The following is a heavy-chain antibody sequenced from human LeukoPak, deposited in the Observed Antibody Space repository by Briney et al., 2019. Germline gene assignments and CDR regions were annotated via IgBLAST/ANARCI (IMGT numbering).Heavy chain of an antibody. D-gene: IGHD2/OR15-2a*01. CDR3: ARNIPSIDSPFDY. Sequence: PSETLXXXCAVYGGSXXXXXXXWIRQPPGXXLXXIGEINHSGSTNYNXXXXXXVTIXVDTSKNQFSLKLSSVTAADTAVYYCARNIPSIDSPFDYWGQGTLVTVSS. CDR1: GGSXXXXX. J-gene: IGHJ4*02. V-gene: IGHV4-34*01. CDR2: INHSGST.